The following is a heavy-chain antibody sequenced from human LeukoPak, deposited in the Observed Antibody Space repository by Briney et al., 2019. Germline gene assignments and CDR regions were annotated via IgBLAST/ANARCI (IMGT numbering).Heavy chain of an antibody. J-gene: IGHJ5*02. CDR1: GGSISSSSSY. CDR3: ARVNAQGVPSP. Sequence: SETLSLTCTVSGGSISSSSSYWGWIRQPPGRGLEWIASIHYSGNTYSNPSLESRVTISVETSKNQFSLRLNSVTAADTALYYCARVNAQGVPSPWGQGTLVTVSS. CDR2: IHYSGNT. D-gene: IGHD3-16*01. V-gene: IGHV4-39*01.